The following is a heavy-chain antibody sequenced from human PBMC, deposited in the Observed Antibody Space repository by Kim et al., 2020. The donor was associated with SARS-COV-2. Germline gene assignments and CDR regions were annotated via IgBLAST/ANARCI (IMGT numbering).Heavy chain of an antibody. J-gene: IGHJ5*02. Sequence: SETLSLTCAVYGGSFSGYYWSWIRQPPGKGLEWIGEINHSGSTNYNPSLKSRVTISVDTSKNQFSLKLSSVTAADTAVYYCARGQSFRITIFGVVNILRPNWFDPWGQGTLVTVSS. V-gene: IGHV4-34*01. CDR1: GGSFSGYY. D-gene: IGHD3-3*01. CDR2: INHSGST. CDR3: ARGQSFRITIFGVVNILRPNWFDP.